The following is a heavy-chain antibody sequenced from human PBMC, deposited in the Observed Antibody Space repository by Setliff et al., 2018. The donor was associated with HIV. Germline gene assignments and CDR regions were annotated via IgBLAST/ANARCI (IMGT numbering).Heavy chain of an antibody. CDR3: ARDFRP. V-gene: IGHV3-23*01. Sequence: GGSLRLSCTTSGFTLNKYAMSWVRQAPGKGLEWVSGVSSSGGGRYYADSVKGRFSISRDNVNNSAFLHMNNLRAEDTALYYCARDFRPWGQGTLVTVSS. CDR2: VSSSGGGR. J-gene: IGHJ5*02. CDR1: GFTLNKYA.